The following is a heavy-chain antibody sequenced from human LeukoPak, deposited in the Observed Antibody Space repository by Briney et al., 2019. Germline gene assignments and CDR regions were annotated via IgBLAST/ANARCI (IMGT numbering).Heavy chain of an antibody. CDR1: GGSISSGSYY. CDR2: IYTSGST. V-gene: IGHV4-61*02. J-gene: IGHJ4*02. Sequence: SETLSLTCTVSGGSISSGSYYWSWIRQPAGKGLEWIGRIYTSGSTNYNPSLKSRVTISVDTSKNQFSLKLSSVTAADTAMYYCARVSGYDWESSYDYWGQGTLVTVSS. CDR3: ARVSGYDWESSYDY. D-gene: IGHD5-12*01.